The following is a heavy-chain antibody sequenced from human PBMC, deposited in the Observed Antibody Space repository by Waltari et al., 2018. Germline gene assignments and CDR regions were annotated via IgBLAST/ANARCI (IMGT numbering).Heavy chain of an antibody. CDR1: GGSFSGYY. V-gene: IGHV4-34*01. CDR3: ASLSSSSIRGFDY. Sequence: QVQLQQWGAGLLKPSETLSLTCAVYGGSFSGYYWSWIRQPPGKGLEWIGEINHSGSTNYNPSLKSRVTISVDTSKNQFSLKLSSVTAADTAVYYCASLSSSSIRGFDYWGQGTLVTVSS. J-gene: IGHJ4*02. D-gene: IGHD6-6*01. CDR2: INHSGST.